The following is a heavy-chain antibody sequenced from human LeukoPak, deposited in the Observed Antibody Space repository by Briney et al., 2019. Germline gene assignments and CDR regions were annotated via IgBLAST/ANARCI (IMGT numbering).Heavy chain of an antibody. V-gene: IGHV4-39*01. CDR1: GGSISSSSYY. Sequence: PSETLSLTCTVSGGSISSSSYYWGWIRQPPGKGLEWIGSIYYSGSINNNPSLKSRVTISVDTSKNQFSLKLNSVTAADTAAYYCARRRTMFGYFAGEFDYWGQGTLVTVSS. CDR3: ARRRTMFGYFAGEFDY. CDR2: IYYSGSI. D-gene: IGHD3-10*02. J-gene: IGHJ4*02.